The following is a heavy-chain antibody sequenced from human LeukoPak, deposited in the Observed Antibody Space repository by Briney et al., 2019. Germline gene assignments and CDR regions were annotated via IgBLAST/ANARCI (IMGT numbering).Heavy chain of an antibody. CDR1: GGSSSSYY. CDR3: ARVPPGYYDSSGYFDY. Sequence: PSETLSLTCTVSGGSSSSYYWSWLRQPPGKGLAWIGNIYYSGSTNYNPSLKSRVTISVDTSMNQFSLKLSSVTAADTAVYNCARVPPGYYDSSGYFDYWGQGTLVTVSS. V-gene: IGHV4-59*01. D-gene: IGHD3-22*01. J-gene: IGHJ4*02. CDR2: IYYSGST.